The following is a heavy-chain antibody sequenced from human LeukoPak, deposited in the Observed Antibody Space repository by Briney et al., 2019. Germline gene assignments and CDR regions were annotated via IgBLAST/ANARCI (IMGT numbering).Heavy chain of an antibody. J-gene: IGHJ4*02. CDR3: VRDPYSSGWYDY. CDR2: IYYSGST. Sequence: SETLSLTCTVSGGSISSYYWSWIRQPPGKGLEWIGYIYYSGSTNYNPSLKSRVTISVDTSKNQFSLKLSSVTAADTAVYYCVRDPYSSGWYDYRGQGTLVTVSS. D-gene: IGHD6-19*01. V-gene: IGHV4-59*01. CDR1: GGSISSYY.